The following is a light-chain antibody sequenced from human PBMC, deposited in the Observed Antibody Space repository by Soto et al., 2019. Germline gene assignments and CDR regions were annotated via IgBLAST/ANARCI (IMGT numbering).Light chain of an antibody. Sequence: QTVVTQEPSFSVSPGGTVILTCGLTSGSVSTSYYPSWHQQSPGLAPRTLIYNTTTRSSGVPDRFSGSTLGNKAALTITGAQSDDESDYLCALYVGSGTVVFGGGTKVTVL. CDR2: NTT. CDR3: ALYVGSGTVV. V-gene: IGLV8-61*01. J-gene: IGLJ2*01. CDR1: SGSVSTSYY.